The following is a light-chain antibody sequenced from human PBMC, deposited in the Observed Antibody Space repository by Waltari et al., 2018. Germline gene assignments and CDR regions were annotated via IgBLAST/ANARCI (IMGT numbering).Light chain of an antibody. CDR2: RNN. CDR3: AVWDDSLSGRV. Sequence: QSVLTQPPSASGTPGQRVTISCSGSRSNIGHNYVSWYQQLPGTAPKLLIYRNNQRPSGVPDRFSGSKSGTSASLAISGLRSEDEADYYCAVWDDSLSGRVFGGGTKVTVL. V-gene: IGLV1-47*01. J-gene: IGLJ3*02. CDR1: RSNIGHNY.